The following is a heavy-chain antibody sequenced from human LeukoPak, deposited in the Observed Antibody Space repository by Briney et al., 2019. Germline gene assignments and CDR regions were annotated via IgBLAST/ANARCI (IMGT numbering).Heavy chain of an antibody. CDR2: IYYSGST. D-gene: IGHD3-22*01. CDR3: ARDFDSFPEYYYDSSGYYYAVWFDP. J-gene: IGHJ5*02. V-gene: IGHV4-59*12. CDR1: GGFISSYY. Sequence: PSETLSLTCTVSGGFISSYYWSWIRQPPGKGLEWIGYIYYSGSTNYNPSLKSRVTISVDTSKNQFSLKLSSVTAADTAVYYCARDFDSFPEYYYDSSGYYYAVWFDPWGQGTLVTVSS.